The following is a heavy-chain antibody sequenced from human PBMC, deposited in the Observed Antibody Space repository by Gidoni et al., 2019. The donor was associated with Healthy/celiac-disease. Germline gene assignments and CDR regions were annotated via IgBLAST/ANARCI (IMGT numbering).Heavy chain of an antibody. V-gene: IGHV5-10-1*01. CDR2: IDPSDSYT. CDR1: GYSFTRYW. CDR3: ARCGGYCSGGSCTRSCDY. J-gene: IGHJ4*02. D-gene: IGHD2-15*01. Sequence: EVQLVQSGAEVKKPGESLRISCKGSGYSFTRYWISWVRQMPGKGLEWMGRIDPSDSYTNYSPSFQGHVTISADKSISTAYLQWSSLKASDTAMYYCARCGGYCSGGSCTRSCDYWGQGTLVTVSS.